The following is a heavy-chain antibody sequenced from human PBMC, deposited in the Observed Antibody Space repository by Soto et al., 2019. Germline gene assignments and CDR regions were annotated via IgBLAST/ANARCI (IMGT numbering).Heavy chain of an antibody. V-gene: IGHV3-30-3*01. CDR1: GFTFSSYA. J-gene: IGHJ4*02. D-gene: IGHD6-19*01. CDR2: ISYDGSNK. Sequence: VQLVESGGGLVQPGGSLRLSCAASGFTFSSYAMHWVRQAPGKGLEWVAVISYDGSNKYYADSVKGRFTISRDNSKNTLYLQMNSLRAEDTAVYYCARETALAVAGKKGYYFDYWGQGTLVTVSS. CDR3: ARETALAVAGKKGYYFDY.